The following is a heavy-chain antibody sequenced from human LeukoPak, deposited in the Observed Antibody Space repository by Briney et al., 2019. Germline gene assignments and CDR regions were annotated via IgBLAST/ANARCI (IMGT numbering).Heavy chain of an antibody. Sequence: PGGSLRLSCAASGFTFSTYNMNWVRQAPGKGLEWVSSITSSSSYIYYADSVKGRFTISRDNAKNSLFLQMNSLRPEDTALYYCAKKDYWGQGTLVTVSS. CDR3: AKKDY. CDR1: GFTFSTYN. CDR2: ITSSSSYI. J-gene: IGHJ4*02. V-gene: IGHV3-21*04.